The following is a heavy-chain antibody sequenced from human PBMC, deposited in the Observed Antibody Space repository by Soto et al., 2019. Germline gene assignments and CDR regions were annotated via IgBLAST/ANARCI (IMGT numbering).Heavy chain of an antibody. D-gene: IGHD4-17*01. CDR3: ATVRDVRGAFDI. CDR2: IYYSGST. V-gene: IGHV4-30-4*01. Sequence: PSETLSLTCAVSGGSISSGDYYWSWIRQPPGKGLEWIGYIYYSGSTYYNPSLKSRVTISVDTSKNQFSLKLSSVTAADTAVYYCATVRDVRGAFDIWGQGTMVTVSS. CDR1: GGSISSGDYY. J-gene: IGHJ3*02.